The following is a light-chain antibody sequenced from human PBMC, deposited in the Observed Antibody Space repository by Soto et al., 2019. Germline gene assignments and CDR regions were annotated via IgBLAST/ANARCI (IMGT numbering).Light chain of an antibody. CDR1: QSVRNNY. V-gene: IGKV3-20*01. Sequence: EIVLTQSPGTLSLSPGERATLSCRAIQSVRNNYIAWYQQKRGQAPRLLIYGASSRATGIPDRFSGSGSGTDFTLTISRLEPEDFAVYYCQQYGSSPPITFGQGTRLEIK. CDR3: QQYGSSPPIT. J-gene: IGKJ5*01. CDR2: GAS.